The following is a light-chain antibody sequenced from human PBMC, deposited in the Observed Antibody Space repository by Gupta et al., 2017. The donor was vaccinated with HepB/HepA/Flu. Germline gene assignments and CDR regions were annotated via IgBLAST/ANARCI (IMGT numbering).Light chain of an antibody. V-gene: IGLV2-14*01. Sequence: QSALTQPPSVSGSPGQSITVSCTGSSGDIGRYNYVSWYQQYPGKAPKLILFEVSSRPPGVSDRFLGSKSGNTASLTISGLQAEDEADYYCCSHAPADFFGSGTHVTVL. CDR1: SGDIGRYNY. CDR2: EVS. CDR3: CSHAPADF. J-gene: IGLJ1*01.